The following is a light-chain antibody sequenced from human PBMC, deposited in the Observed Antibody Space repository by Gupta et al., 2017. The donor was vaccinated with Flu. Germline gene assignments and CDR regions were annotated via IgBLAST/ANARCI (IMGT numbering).Light chain of an antibody. CDR1: SSNIGSNY. CDR2: SNH. CDR3: DSRDDGRSGGV. V-gene: IGLV1-47*02. Sequence: QSVLTQPPSASGTPGQRVTISCSGSSSNIGSNYVYWYQHLPGTAPKLLIYSNHLRPSGVPDRFPGSRSGTSAYPAISGLRAEDEAADYCDSRDDGRSGGVFGGGTKLTVL. J-gene: IGLJ3*02.